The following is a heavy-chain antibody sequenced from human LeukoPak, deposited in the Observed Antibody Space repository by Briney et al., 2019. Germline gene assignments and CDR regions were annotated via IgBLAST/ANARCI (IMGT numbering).Heavy chain of an antibody. CDR2: INPSGGST. J-gene: IGHJ6*02. V-gene: IGHV1-46*01. D-gene: IGHD4-11*01. CDR3: ARSPKYSNFYYYGMDV. CDR1: GYTFTNYY. Sequence: ASVKVSCKASGYTFTNYYINWVRKAPGQGLKWMGIINPSGGSTTYAQKFQGRVTMTRDTSTSTVYMELSSLRSEDTAVYYCARSPKYSNFYYYGMDVWGQGTTATVSS.